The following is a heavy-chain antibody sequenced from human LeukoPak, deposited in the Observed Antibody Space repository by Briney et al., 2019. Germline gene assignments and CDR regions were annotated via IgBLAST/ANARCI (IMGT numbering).Heavy chain of an antibody. CDR1: GYTFTSYA. J-gene: IGHJ6*02. V-gene: IGHV7-4-1*02. D-gene: IGHD3-22*01. CDR3: ARAPRFNYYYDSSGYSPGYYYYYYGMDV. Sequence: ASVKVSCKASGYTFTSYAMNWVRQAPGQGLEWMGWINTNTGNPTYAQGFTGRFVFSLDTSVSTAYLQISSLKAEDTAVYYCARAPRFNYYYDSSGYSPGYYYYYYGMDVWGQGTTVTVSS. CDR2: INTNTGNP.